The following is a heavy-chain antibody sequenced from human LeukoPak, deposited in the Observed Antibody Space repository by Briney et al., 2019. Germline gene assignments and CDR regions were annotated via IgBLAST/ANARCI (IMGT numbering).Heavy chain of an antibody. Sequence: ASVKVSCKASGYTFTGYYMHWVRRAPGQGLEWMGWINPNSGGTNYAQKFQGRVTMTRDTSISTAYMELSRLRSDDTAVYYCARERGIAAADQSDAFDIWGQGTMVTVSS. CDR3: ARERGIAAADQSDAFDI. D-gene: IGHD6-13*01. V-gene: IGHV1-2*02. CDR1: GYTFTGYY. CDR2: INPNSGGT. J-gene: IGHJ3*02.